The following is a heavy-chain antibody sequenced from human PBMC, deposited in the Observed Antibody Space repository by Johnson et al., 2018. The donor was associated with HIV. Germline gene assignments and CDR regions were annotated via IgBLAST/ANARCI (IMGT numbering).Heavy chain of an antibody. V-gene: IGHV3-74*02. Sequence: VQLVESGGGLVQPGGSLRLSCAASGFTVSSNYMSWVPQAPGKGLEWVSRINSDGSSTSYADSVKGRFTISRDNAKNSLYLQMNSLRAEDTAVYYCARSYSSSSHDAFDIWGQGTMVTVSS. D-gene: IGHD6-6*01. CDR2: INSDGSST. CDR3: ARSYSSSSHDAFDI. CDR1: GFTVSSNY. J-gene: IGHJ3*02.